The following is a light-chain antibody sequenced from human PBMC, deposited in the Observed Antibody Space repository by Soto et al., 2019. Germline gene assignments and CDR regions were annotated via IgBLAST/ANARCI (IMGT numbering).Light chain of an antibody. V-gene: IGKV1-39*01. Sequence: DIQMTQSPSSLSASVGDRVTITCRASQSISSYLNWYQQKPGKAPKFLIYAVSNLESGVPSRFSGSGSGTEFPLTISSLQPEDFATCSCQQSYGTPKTFGQGTKVDIK. CDR2: AVS. CDR3: QQSYGTPKT. J-gene: IGKJ1*01. CDR1: QSISSY.